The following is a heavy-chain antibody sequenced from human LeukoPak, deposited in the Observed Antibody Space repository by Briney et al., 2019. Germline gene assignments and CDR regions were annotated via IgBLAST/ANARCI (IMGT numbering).Heavy chain of an antibody. CDR2: IYSGGST. Sequence: PGGSLRLSCAASGFTVSSNYMSWVRQAPGKGLEWVSVIYSGGSTYYADSVKGRFTISRDNSKNTLYLQMNSLRAEDTAVYYCAKDSLWLFKYFQHWGQGTLVTVSS. CDR3: AKDSLWLFKYFQH. D-gene: IGHD3-22*01. J-gene: IGHJ1*01. CDR1: GFTVSSNY. V-gene: IGHV3-66*01.